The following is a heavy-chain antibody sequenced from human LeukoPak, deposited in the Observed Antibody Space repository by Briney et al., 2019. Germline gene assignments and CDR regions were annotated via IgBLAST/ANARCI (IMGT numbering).Heavy chain of an antibody. J-gene: IGHJ4*02. V-gene: IGHV3-23*01. CDR1: GFTFSRYA. CDR3: AKDVRGGCSGGNCND. CDR2: ISGRGGRT. D-gene: IGHD2-15*01. Sequence: GGSLRLSCTASGFTFSRYAMSWVRRAPGKGLEWVSDISGRGGRTDYADSVKGRFTISRDNSRNTVYLQMISLRAEDTAVHYCAKDVRGGCSGGNCNDWGQGTLVTVSS.